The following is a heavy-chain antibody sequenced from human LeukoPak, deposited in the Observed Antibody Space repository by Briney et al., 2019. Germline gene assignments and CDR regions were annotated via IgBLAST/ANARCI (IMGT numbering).Heavy chain of an antibody. J-gene: IGHJ4*02. Sequence: SVKVSCKSSGYTFSNFGISCVRQAPGQGLEGMGGIIPIFGTANYAQKFEGRVTITADESTSTAYMELSSLRSEDTAVYYCARGKYYYGSGSWDWGQGPLVSVSS. CDR1: GYTFSNFG. CDR3: ARGKYYYGSGSWD. V-gene: IGHV1-69*13. CDR2: IIPIFGTA. D-gene: IGHD3-10*01.